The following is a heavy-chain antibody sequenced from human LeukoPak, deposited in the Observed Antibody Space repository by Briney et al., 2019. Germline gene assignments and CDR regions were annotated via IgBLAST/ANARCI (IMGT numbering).Heavy chain of an antibody. CDR1: GYSISSGYY. J-gene: IGHJ6*03. V-gene: IGHV4-38-2*01. CDR3: ARSLYYYYYMDV. CDR2: IYHSGST. Sequence: PSETLSLTCAVSGYSISSGYYWGWIRPPPGKGLEWIGSIYHSGSTYYNPSLKSRVTISVDTSKNQFSLKLSSVTAADTAVYYCARSLYYYYYMDVRGKGTTVTVSS.